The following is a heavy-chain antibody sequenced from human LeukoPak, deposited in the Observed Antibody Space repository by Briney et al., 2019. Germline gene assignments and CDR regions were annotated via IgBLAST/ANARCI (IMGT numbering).Heavy chain of an antibody. V-gene: IGHV3-21*05. CDR2: ISSSSSYI. CDR3: ARVGPWVNPDYYYYYMDV. D-gene: IGHD1-14*01. J-gene: IGHJ6*03. Sequence: GGSLRLSCAASGFTFSSYEMNWVRQAPGKGLEWVSYISSSSSYIYYADSVKGRFTISRDNAKNSLYLQMNSLRAEDTAVYYCARVGPWVNPDYYYYYMDVWGKGTTVTVS. CDR1: GFTFSSYE.